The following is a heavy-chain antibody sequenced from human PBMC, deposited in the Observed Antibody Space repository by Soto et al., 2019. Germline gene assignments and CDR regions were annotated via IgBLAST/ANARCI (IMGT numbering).Heavy chain of an antibody. CDR3: ARPHDLYYYYMDV. D-gene: IGHD2-21*02. J-gene: IGHJ6*03. Sequence: PGGSLRLSCAASGFTFSSYSMNWVRQAPEKGLEWVSSISSSSSYIYYADSVKGRFTISRDNAKNSLYLQMNSLRAEDTAVYYCARPHDLYYYYMDVWGKGTTVTVSS. CDR2: ISSSSSYI. V-gene: IGHV3-21*01. CDR1: GFTFSSYS.